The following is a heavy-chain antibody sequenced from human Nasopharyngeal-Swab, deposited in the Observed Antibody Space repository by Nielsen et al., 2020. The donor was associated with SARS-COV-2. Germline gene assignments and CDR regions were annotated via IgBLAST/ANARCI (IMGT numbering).Heavy chain of an antibody. V-gene: IGHV4-59*12. CDR1: GGSISSYY. J-gene: IGHJ4*02. Sequence: SETLSLTCTVSGGSISSYYWSWIRQPPGKGLEWIGYIYYSGSTNYNPSLKSRVTISVDTSKNQFSLKLRSVTAADTAVYYCARDHDWFDFWGQGILVTVSS. D-gene: IGHD3-9*01. CDR3: ARDHDWFDF. CDR2: IYYSGST.